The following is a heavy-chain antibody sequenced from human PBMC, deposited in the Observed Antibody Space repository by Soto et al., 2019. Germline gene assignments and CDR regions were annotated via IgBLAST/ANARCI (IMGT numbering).Heavy chain of an antibody. V-gene: IGHV3-74*01. CDR2: INSDGSST. D-gene: IGHD2-15*01. Sequence: GGSLRLSCAASGFTFSSYWVHWVRQAPGKGLVWVSRINSDGSSTSYADSVKGRFTISRDNAKNSLYLQMNSLRAEDTAVYYCARDKGRSPLDYWGQGTLVTVSS. J-gene: IGHJ4*02. CDR3: ARDKGRSPLDY. CDR1: GFTFSSYW.